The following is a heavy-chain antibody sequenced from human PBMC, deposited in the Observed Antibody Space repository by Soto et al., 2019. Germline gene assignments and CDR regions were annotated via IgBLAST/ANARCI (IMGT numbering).Heavy chain of an antibody. V-gene: IGHV3-23*01. CDR2: ISGSGDGT. CDR1: GFTFSSSA. J-gene: IGHJ4*02. D-gene: IGHD6-19*01. CDR3: AKSGSGWHNFDS. Sequence: EVQLLESGGGLVQPGGSLRLSCAASGFTFSSSAMSWVRQAPGKGLEWVSAISGSGDGTYYADSVKGRFTISRDNSKNTLYLQMNSLRAEDTAVYYCAKSGSGWHNFDSWGQGTLVTVSS.